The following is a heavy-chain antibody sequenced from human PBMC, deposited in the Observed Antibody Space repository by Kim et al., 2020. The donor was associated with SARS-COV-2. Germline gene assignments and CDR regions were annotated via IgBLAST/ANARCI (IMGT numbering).Heavy chain of an antibody. CDR1: GFTFSSYT. CDR2: IYSDGSST. D-gene: IGHD3-3*01. Sequence: GGSLRLSCAASGFTFSSYTMSWVRQAPGKGLEWVSVIYSDGSSTYYADSVKGRFTISRDNSKNTLYLQMNSLRAEDTAVYYCAKGWTGFLPGYWGQGTLATVSS. V-gene: IGHV3-23*03. J-gene: IGHJ4*02. CDR3: AKGWTGFLPGY.